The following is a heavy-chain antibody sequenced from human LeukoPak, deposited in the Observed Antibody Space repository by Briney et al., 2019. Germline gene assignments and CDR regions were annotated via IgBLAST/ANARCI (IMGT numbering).Heavy chain of an antibody. CDR2: ISSSSSYI. Sequence: GGSLRLSCAASGFTFSSYSMNWVRQAPGKGLEWVSSISSSSSYIYYADSVKGRFTISRDNAKNSLYLQMNSLRAEDTAVYYCARDQSTGNLELGAFDIWGQGTMVTVSS. J-gene: IGHJ3*02. V-gene: IGHV3-21*01. CDR1: GFTFSSYS. D-gene: IGHD1-7*01. CDR3: ARDQSTGNLELGAFDI.